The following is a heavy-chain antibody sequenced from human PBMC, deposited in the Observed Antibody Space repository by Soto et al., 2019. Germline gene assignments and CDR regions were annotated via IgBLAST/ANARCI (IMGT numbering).Heavy chain of an antibody. Sequence: PSETLSLTCTVSGGSISSGGYYWSWIRQHPGKGLEWIGYIYYSGSTYYNPSLKSRVTISVDTSKNQFSLKLSSVTAADTAVYYCARVLDEGLLFDYWGQGTLVTVSS. V-gene: IGHV4-31*03. CDR2: IYYSGST. CDR1: GGSISSGGYY. D-gene: IGHD1-26*01. CDR3: ARVLDEGLLFDY. J-gene: IGHJ4*02.